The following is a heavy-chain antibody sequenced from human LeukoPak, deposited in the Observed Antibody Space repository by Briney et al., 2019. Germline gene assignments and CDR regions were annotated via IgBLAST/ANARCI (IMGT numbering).Heavy chain of an antibody. CDR2: ISGSGDST. CDR3: AKSRSSSVSCYNY. Sequence: GGSLRLSCAASGFIFNNYAMNWVRQAPGKGLEWVSGISGSGDSTFYADSVKGRFTISRDNSKNTLDLQMNSLRAEDTAAYYCAKSRSSSVSCYNYWGQGTLVTVSS. V-gene: IGHV3-23*01. J-gene: IGHJ4*02. CDR1: GFIFNNYA. D-gene: IGHD2-2*02.